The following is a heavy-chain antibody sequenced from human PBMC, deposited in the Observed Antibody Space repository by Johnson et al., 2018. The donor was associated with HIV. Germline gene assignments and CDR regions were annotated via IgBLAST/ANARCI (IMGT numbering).Heavy chain of an antibody. CDR2: ISYDGSNK. V-gene: IGHV3-30*04. CDR1: GFTFISYA. D-gene: IGHD3-10*01. CDR3: ARDRGGSYGSGSYYGRGLLGLRWAM. Sequence: QVQLVESGGGVVQPGRSLRLSCAASGFTFISYAMHWVRQAPGKGLEWVAVISYDGSNKYYADSVKGRFTISRDNSKNTLYLQMNSLRAEDTAVYYCARDRGGSYGSGSYYGRGLLGLRWAMWG. J-gene: IGHJ1*01.